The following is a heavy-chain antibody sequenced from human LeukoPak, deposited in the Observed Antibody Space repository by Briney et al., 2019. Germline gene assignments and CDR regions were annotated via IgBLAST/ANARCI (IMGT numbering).Heavy chain of an antibody. CDR3: LKEGEVVITHRFDS. Sequence: PGGSLSLSCAASGFTFSSYAMTWVRQAPGKGLEWVSGISGSSSSSYYADSVKGRFTISRDYSNNTVYLQMNSLRAEDTAVYYCLKEGEVVITHRFDSWGQGTLVTVSS. D-gene: IGHD3-22*01. CDR1: GFTFSSYA. J-gene: IGHJ4*02. CDR2: ISGSSSSS. V-gene: IGHV3-23*01.